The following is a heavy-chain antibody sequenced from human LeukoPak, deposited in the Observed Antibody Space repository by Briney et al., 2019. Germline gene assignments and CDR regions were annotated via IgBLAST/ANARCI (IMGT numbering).Heavy chain of an antibody. V-gene: IGHV4-34*01. J-gene: IGHJ3*02. CDR3: ARGNYDILTGYYPAYAFDI. CDR1: GGSFSGYY. D-gene: IGHD3-9*01. Sequence: SETLSLTCAVYGGSFSGYYWSWIRQPPGKGLEWIGQINHSGSPNYNPSLKSRVTISVDTSKNQFYLKLTSVTAADTAVYYCARGNYDILTGYYPAYAFDIWGQGTMVTVSS. CDR2: INHSGSP.